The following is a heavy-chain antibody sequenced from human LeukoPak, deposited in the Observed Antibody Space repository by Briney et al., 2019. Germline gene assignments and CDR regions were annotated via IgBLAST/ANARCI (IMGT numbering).Heavy chain of an antibody. D-gene: IGHD5-12*01. CDR2: IYTSGST. Sequence: SETLSLTCTVSGGSISSYYWSWIRQPAGKGLEWIGRIYTSGSTNYNPPLKSRVTMSVDTSKNQFSLKLSSVTAADTAVYYCARASGYSGYDWVYYFDYWGQGTLVTVSS. CDR1: GGSISSYY. J-gene: IGHJ4*02. V-gene: IGHV4-4*07. CDR3: ARASGYSGYDWVYYFDY.